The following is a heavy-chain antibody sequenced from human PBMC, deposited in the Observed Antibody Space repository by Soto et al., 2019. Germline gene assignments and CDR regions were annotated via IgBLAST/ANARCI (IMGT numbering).Heavy chain of an antibody. Sequence: ASVKVSCKASGYTFTSYGISGVRQAPGQGLEWMGWISAYNGNTNYAQKLQGRVTMTTDTSTSTAYMELRSLRSDDTAVYYCARGRGEYSSSWLHGDYWGQGTLVTVSS. J-gene: IGHJ4*02. CDR3: ARGRGEYSSSWLHGDY. CDR1: GYTFTSYG. CDR2: ISAYNGNT. V-gene: IGHV1-18*01. D-gene: IGHD6-13*01.